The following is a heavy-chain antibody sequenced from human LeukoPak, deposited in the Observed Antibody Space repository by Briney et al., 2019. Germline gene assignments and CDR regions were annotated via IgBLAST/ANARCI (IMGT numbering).Heavy chain of an antibody. J-gene: IGHJ6*03. CDR3: ARVSSGSYFGYYYYYMDV. V-gene: IGHV3-74*01. D-gene: IGHD1-26*01. Sequence: GGSLRLSCAASGFTFSNYWMHWVRQAPGKGLVWISRINSDGSSTSYADSVKGRFTISRDNAKNTLYLQMNSLRAEDTAVYYCARVSSGSYFGYYYYYMDVWGKGTTVTVSS. CDR2: INSDGSST. CDR1: GFTFSNYW.